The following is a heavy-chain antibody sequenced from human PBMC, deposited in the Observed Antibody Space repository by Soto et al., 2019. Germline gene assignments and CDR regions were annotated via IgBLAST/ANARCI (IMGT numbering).Heavy chain of an antibody. Sequence: GASVKVSCKASGYTFTSYVISWVRQAPGQGLEWMGWISAYNGNTNYAQKLQGRVTMTTDTSTSTAYMELRSLRSDDTAVYYCARDLAKLRYFDWLFIGPGMDVWGQGTTVTVSS. CDR2: ISAYNGNT. J-gene: IGHJ6*02. CDR3: ARDLAKLRYFDWLFIGPGMDV. V-gene: IGHV1-18*04. D-gene: IGHD3-9*01. CDR1: GYTFTSYV.